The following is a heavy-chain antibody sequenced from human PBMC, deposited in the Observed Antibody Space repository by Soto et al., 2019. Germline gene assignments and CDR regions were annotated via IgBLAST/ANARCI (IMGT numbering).Heavy chain of an antibody. D-gene: IGHD2-15*01. CDR2: ISYDGSNK. Sequence: QVQLVESGGGVVQPGRSLRLSCAASGFTFSSYGMHWVRQAPGKGLEWVAVISYDGSNKYYADSVKGRFTISRDNSQNTLYLQMNSLRAEDTAVYYCAKGPTYCSGGSCYYFDYWGQGTLVTVSS. CDR3: AKGPTYCSGGSCYYFDY. J-gene: IGHJ4*02. CDR1: GFTFSSYG. V-gene: IGHV3-30*18.